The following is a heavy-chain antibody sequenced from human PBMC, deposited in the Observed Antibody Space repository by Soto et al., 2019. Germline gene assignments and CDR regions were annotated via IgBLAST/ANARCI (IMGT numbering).Heavy chain of an antibody. V-gene: IGHV1-8*01. J-gene: IGHJ4*02. Sequence: ASVKLSCKASGYTFTSYYINWVRQSTGQGLEWMGWMNPNSGNTGYAQKFQGRVTMTRNTSISTAYMELSSLRSEDTAVYYCAVNWAYCSSTSCDYWGQGTLVTVSS. D-gene: IGHD2-2*01. CDR2: MNPNSGNT. CDR1: GYTFTSYY. CDR3: AVNWAYCSSTSCDY.